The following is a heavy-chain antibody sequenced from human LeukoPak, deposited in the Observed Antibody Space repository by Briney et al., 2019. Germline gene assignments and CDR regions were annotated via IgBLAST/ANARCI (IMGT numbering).Heavy chain of an antibody. CDR2: ISYDGNTK. Sequence: GGSLRLSCAASGFTFSTFPMHWVRQAPGKGLEWVAVISYDGNTKYYADSVKGRFTISRDNARNSLYLQMNSLRAEDTAVYYCARGEWSSSPFDYWGQGTLVTVSS. J-gene: IGHJ4*02. V-gene: IGHV3-30*04. CDR3: ARGEWSSSPFDY. D-gene: IGHD6-6*01. CDR1: GFTFSTFP.